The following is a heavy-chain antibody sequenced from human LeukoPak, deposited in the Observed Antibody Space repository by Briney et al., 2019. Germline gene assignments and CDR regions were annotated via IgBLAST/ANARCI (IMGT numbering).Heavy chain of an antibody. CDR2: IIPIFGTA. CDR3: ARGPGDYDILTGYLNLYFDY. V-gene: IGHV1-69*06. CDR1: GGTFSSYA. J-gene: IGHJ4*02. D-gene: IGHD3-9*01. Sequence: SVKVSCKASGGTFSSYAISWVRQAPGQGLEWMGGIIPIFGTANYAQKFQGRVTITADKSTSTAYMELSSLRSEDTAVYYCARGPGDYDILTGYLNLYFDYWGQGTLVTVSS.